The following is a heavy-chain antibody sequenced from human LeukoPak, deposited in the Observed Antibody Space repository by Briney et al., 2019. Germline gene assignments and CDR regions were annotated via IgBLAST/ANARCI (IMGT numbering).Heavy chain of an antibody. D-gene: IGHD3-10*01. V-gene: IGHV1-69*13. CDR2: IIPIFGTA. J-gene: IGHJ3*02. CDR1: GGTFSSYA. Sequence: ASVKVSCKASGGTFSSYAISWVRQAPGQELEWMGGIIPIFGTANYAQKFQGRVTITADESTSTAYMELSSLRSEDTAVYYCARGMYYYGSGSSPPLIWGQGTMVTVSS. CDR3: ARGMYYYGSGSSPPLI.